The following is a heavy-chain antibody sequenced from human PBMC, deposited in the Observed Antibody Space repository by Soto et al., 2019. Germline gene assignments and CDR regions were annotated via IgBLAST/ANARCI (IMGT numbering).Heavy chain of an antibody. CDR3: ALLRPGYSYGFYYYGMDV. D-gene: IGHD5-18*01. CDR2: INPSGGST. Sequence: QVQRVQSGAEVKKPGASVKVSWKASGYNFTSYYKHWVRQAPGQGLEWMVIINPSGGSTSYAQKFQGRVTMTRDTSTSTVYMELSSLRSEDTAVYYCALLRPGYSYGFYYYGMDVWGQGTTVTVSS. J-gene: IGHJ6*02. V-gene: IGHV1-46*01. CDR1: GYNFTSYY.